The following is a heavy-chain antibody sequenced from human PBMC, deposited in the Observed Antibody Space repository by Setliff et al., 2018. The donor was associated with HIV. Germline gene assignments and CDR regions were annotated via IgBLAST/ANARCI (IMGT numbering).Heavy chain of an antibody. CDR3: ARVRRDGNSFDD. D-gene: IGHD4-4*01. Sequence: PSETLSLTCGVSGYSISSDYCWGWIRQPPGKGLEWIGNMCHGGNNNYYNPSLKSRVTISVDTSKNQFFLKVTSVTAADTAVYYCARVRRDGNSFDDWGQGTLVTVSS. CDR1: GYSISSDYC. J-gene: IGHJ4*02. V-gene: IGHV4-38-2*01. CDR2: MCHGGNNN.